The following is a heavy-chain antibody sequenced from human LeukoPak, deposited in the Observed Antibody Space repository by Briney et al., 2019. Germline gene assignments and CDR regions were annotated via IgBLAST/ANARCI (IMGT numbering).Heavy chain of an antibody. Sequence: SETLSLTCTVSGGSISSYYWSWIRQPPGKGLEWIGYIYYSGSTNYNPSLKSRVTISVDTSKNQFSLKLSSVTAADTAVYYCARGRGARTGWESFQHWGQGTLVIVSS. D-gene: IGHD3-10*01. J-gene: IGHJ1*01. V-gene: IGHV4-59*08. CDR3: ARGRGARTGWESFQH. CDR1: GGSISSYY. CDR2: IYYSGST.